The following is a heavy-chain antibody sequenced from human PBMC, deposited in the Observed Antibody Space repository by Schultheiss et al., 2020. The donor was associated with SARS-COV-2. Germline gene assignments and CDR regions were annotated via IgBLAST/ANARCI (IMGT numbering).Heavy chain of an antibody. CDR1: GGSISSYY. J-gene: IGHJ5*02. CDR2: INHSGST. V-gene: IGHV4-34*01. Sequence: SETLSLTCTVSGGSISSYYWSWIRQPPGKGLEWIGEINHSGSTNYNPSLKSRVTISVDTSKNQFSLKLSSVTAADTAVYYCARVGGGNQLIPNWFDPWGQGTLVTVSS. D-gene: IGHD1-14*01. CDR3: ARVGGGNQLIPNWFDP.